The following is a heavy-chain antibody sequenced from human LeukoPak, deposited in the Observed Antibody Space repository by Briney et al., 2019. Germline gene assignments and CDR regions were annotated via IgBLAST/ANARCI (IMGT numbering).Heavy chain of an antibody. V-gene: IGHV3-7*05. CDR1: GFTFSTYW. CDR3: ARDTGYSTFDY. Sequence: GGSLRLSCAASGFTFSTYWMSWVRQAPGKGLEWVANIKEDGSDKYYVDSVKGRFTISRDNAKNSLYLQMNSLRAEDTAVYYCARDTGYSTFDYWGQGTLVTVSS. J-gene: IGHJ4*02. D-gene: IGHD4-11*01. CDR2: IKEDGSDK.